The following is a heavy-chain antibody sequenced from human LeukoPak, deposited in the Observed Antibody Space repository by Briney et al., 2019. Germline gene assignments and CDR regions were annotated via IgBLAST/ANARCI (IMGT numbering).Heavy chain of an antibody. CDR2: ISSSSSYT. V-gene: IGHV3-11*03. CDR1: GFTFSDYY. J-gene: IGHJ4*02. D-gene: IGHD1-14*01. Sequence: GGSLRLSCAASGFTFSDYYMSWIRQAPGKGLEWVSYISSSSSYTNYADSVKGRFTISRDNAKNSLYLQMNSLRAEDTAVYYCARLTRRGYYFDYWGQGTLVTVSS. CDR3: ARLTRRGYYFDY.